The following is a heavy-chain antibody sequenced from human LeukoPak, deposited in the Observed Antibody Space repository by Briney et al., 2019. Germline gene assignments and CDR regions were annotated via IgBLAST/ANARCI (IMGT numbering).Heavy chain of an antibody. Sequence: ASVKVSCKASGYTFTRYVVHWVRQAPGQRLEWMGWISAGNGNTKYSQNFQGRVTFISNTSATTAFMELSSLRSEDAAVYYCARDSGSGNNDYWGQGTLVTVSS. CDR1: GYTFTRYV. D-gene: IGHD1-26*01. J-gene: IGHJ4*02. CDR3: ARDSGSGNNDY. V-gene: IGHV1-3*01. CDR2: ISAGNGNT.